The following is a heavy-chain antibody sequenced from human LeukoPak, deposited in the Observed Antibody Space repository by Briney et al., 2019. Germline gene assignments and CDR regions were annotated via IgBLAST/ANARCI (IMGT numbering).Heavy chain of an antibody. Sequence: GGSLRLSCAASGFTFSSYSMNWVRQAPGKGLEWVSAISGSGGSTYYADSVKGRFTISRDNAKNSLYLQMNSLRAEDTAVYYCARDGCSSTSCYGVYWGQGTLVTVSS. J-gene: IGHJ4*02. CDR2: ISGSGGST. D-gene: IGHD2-2*01. CDR1: GFTFSSYS. CDR3: ARDGCSSTSCYGVY. V-gene: IGHV3-21*01.